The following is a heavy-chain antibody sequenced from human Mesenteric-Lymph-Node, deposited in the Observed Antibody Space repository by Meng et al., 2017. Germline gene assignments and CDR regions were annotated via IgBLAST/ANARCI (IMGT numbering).Heavy chain of an antibody. CDR3: AKDQGYYYDSSGYSTEYFQH. CDR2: ISGSGGST. Sequence: GGSLRLSCAASGFTFSSYAMSWVRQAPGKGLEWVSAISGSGGSTYYADSVKGRFTISRDNSKNTLYLQMNSLRAEDTAVYYCAKDQGYYYDSSGYSTEYFQHWGQGTLVTVSS. D-gene: IGHD3-22*01. J-gene: IGHJ1*01. V-gene: IGHV3-23*01. CDR1: GFTFSSYA.